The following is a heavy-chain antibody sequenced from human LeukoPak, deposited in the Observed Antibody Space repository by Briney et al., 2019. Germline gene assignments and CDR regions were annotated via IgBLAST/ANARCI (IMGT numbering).Heavy chain of an antibody. Sequence: SVKVSCKASGGTFSSYAISWVRQAPGQGLEWMGGIIPIFGTANYAQKFQGRVTITADESTSTAYMELSSLRSEDTAVYYCARVPLREVIIYDASDIWGQGTMVTVSS. CDR1: GGTFSSYA. D-gene: IGHD3-10*01. J-gene: IGHJ3*02. CDR3: ARVPLREVIIYDASDI. V-gene: IGHV1-69*01. CDR2: IIPIFGTA.